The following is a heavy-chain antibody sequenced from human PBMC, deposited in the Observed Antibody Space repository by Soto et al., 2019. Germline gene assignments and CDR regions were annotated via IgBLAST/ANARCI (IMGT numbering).Heavy chain of an antibody. J-gene: IGHJ4*02. CDR1: GLTFNNDW. D-gene: IGHD6-6*01. Sequence: EVQLVESWGGLVQPGESLRLSCAASGLTFNNDWMSWVRQAPGKGLEWVANIKQDGSEKNYVDSVKGRFTVARDNAINSVHLQMNSLRAEDTAVYFCARVYSSSSGRALDYWGRGTLVIVSS. CDR3: ARVYSSSSGRALDY. V-gene: IGHV3-7*01. CDR2: IKQDGSEK.